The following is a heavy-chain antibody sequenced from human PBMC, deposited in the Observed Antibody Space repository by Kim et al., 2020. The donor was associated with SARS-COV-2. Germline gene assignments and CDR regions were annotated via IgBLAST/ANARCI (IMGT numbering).Heavy chain of an antibody. CDR1: GGSISSSSYY. CDR3: ARDLRCSGGSCLFRWFDP. J-gene: IGHJ5*02. CDR2: IYYSGST. Sequence: SETLSLTCTVSGGSISSSSYYWGWIRQPPGKGLEWIGSIYYSGSTYYNPSLKSRVTISVDTSKNQFSLKLSSVTAADTAVYYCARDLRCSGGSCLFRWFDPWGQGTLVTVSS. V-gene: IGHV4-39*07. D-gene: IGHD2-15*01.